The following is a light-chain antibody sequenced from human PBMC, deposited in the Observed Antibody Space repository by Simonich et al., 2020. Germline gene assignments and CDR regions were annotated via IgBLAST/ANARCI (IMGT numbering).Light chain of an antibody. Sequence: QSALTQPPSASGSPGQSVTISCPGPSSDVGGYNYVSWYQQHPGKAPKIRIYEVSMRLSGCPDRFPGSKAGNTASLTFSGLQAEDEADYYCSSYAGSNLWVFGGGTKLTVL. V-gene: IGLV2-8*01. CDR2: EVS. CDR3: SSYAGSNLWV. J-gene: IGLJ3*02. CDR1: SSDVGGYNY.